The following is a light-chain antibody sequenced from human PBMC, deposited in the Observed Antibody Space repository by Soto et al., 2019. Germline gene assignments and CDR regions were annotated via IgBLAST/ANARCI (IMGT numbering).Light chain of an antibody. CDR2: AAS. V-gene: IGKV1-9*01. CDR1: QGISSY. Sequence: DIQLTQSPSFLSASVGDRVTITCRASQGISSYLAWYQQKPGKAPKLLIYAASTLQSGVPSRFSGSGSGTEFTLTISSLQPEDFATYDCQQLNSYPKYTFGQGTKLEIK. CDR3: QQLNSYPKYT. J-gene: IGKJ2*01.